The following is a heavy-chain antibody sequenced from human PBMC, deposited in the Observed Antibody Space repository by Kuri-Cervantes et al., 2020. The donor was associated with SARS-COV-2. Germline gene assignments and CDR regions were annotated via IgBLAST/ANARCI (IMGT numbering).Heavy chain of an antibody. J-gene: IGHJ4*02. V-gene: IGHV1-18*01. CDR1: GYTFTSYG. Sequence: ASVKVSCKASGYTFTSYGISWVRQAPGQGLECMGWISAYNGNTNYAQKLQGRVTMTTDTSTSTAYMELRSLRSDDTAVYYCARTDIVLMVYAIFREDYWGQGTLVTVSS. D-gene: IGHD2-8*01. CDR2: ISAYNGNT. CDR3: ARTDIVLMVYAIFREDY.